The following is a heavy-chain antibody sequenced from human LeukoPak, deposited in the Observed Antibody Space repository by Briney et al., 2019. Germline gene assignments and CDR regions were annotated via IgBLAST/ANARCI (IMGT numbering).Heavy chain of an antibody. V-gene: IGHV3-23*01. CDR3: AKEKPSIAAAGIFDY. CDR1: GFTVSSNY. Sequence: GGSLRLSCAASGFTVSSNYMSWVRQAPGKGLEWVSAISGSGGSTYYADSVKGRFTISRDNSKNTLYLQINSLRAEDTAVYYCAKEKPSIAAAGIFDYWGQGTLVTVSS. CDR2: ISGSGGST. D-gene: IGHD6-13*01. J-gene: IGHJ4*02.